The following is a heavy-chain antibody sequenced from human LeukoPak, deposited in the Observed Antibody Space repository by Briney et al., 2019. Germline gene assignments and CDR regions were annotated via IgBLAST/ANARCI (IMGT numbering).Heavy chain of an antibody. D-gene: IGHD1-14*01. J-gene: IGHJ6*03. CDR3: ARASITYYYYYYMGV. CDR1: GGSISSYY. V-gene: IGHV4-59*01. CDR2: IYYSGST. Sequence: SETLSLTCTVSGGSISSYYWSWIRQPPGKGLEWIGYIYYSGSTNYNPSLKSQVTISVDTSKNQFSLKLSSVTAADTAVYYCARASITYYYYYYMGVWGKGTTVTVSS.